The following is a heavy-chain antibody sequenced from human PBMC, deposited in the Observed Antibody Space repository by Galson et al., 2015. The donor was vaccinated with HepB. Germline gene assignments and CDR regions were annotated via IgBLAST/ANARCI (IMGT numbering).Heavy chain of an antibody. CDR3: ARARYSSSPPDY. CDR1: GYTFSSYS. J-gene: IGHJ4*02. CDR2: ISPYNRDT. D-gene: IGHD6-6*01. V-gene: IGHV1-18*01. Sequence: SVKVSCKASGYTFSSYSITWVRQAPGQGLEWVGWISPYNRDTNYARKRQGRVTMTTDTSTSTAYMELRSLRSDDTAVYYCARARYSSSPPDYWGQGTLVTVSS.